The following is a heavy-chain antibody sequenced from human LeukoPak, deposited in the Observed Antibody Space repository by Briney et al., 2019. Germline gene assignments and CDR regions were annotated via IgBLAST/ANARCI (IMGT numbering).Heavy chain of an antibody. CDR1: GFAFSSYS. Sequence: GGSLRLSCAASGFAFSSYSMNWVRQAPGKGLEWVSSTSSSSSYIYYADSVKGRFTISRDNAKNSLYLQMNSLRAEDTAVYYCARIREIVVVPAALDYWGQGTLVTVSS. CDR2: TSSSSSYI. CDR3: ARIREIVVVPAALDY. D-gene: IGHD2-2*01. V-gene: IGHV3-21*01. J-gene: IGHJ4*02.